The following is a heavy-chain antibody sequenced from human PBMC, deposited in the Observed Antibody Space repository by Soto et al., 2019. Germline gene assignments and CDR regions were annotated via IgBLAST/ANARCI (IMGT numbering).Heavy chain of an antibody. Sequence: PGGSLRLSCAASGFTFSSYAMSWVRQAPGKGLEWVSAISGSGGSTYYADSVKGRFTISRDNSKNTLYLQMNSLRAEDTAVYYCAKGKGLLVPAATFLDYWGQGTLVTVSS. J-gene: IGHJ4*02. CDR2: ISGSGGST. V-gene: IGHV3-23*01. D-gene: IGHD2-2*01. CDR3: AKGKGLLVPAATFLDY. CDR1: GFTFSSYA.